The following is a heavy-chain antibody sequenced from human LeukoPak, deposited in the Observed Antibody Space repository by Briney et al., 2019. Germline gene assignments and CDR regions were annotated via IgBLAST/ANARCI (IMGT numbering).Heavy chain of an antibody. J-gene: IGHJ4*02. Sequence: ASVKVSCKASGYTFTRYTINWVRQAHGQGLEWMGWINTNTGNSTYAQGFIGRFVFSLDTSVSAAYLEISSLKAEDTAVYYCARAGTGFDYWGQGALVTVSS. CDR1: GYTFTRYT. CDR3: ARAGTGFDY. D-gene: IGHD6-19*01. V-gene: IGHV7-4-1*02. CDR2: INTNTGNS.